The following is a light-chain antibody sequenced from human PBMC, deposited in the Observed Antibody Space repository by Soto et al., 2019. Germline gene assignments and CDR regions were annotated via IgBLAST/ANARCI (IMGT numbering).Light chain of an antibody. J-gene: IGKJ1*01. V-gene: IGKV1-39*01. CDR1: ESINIY. CDR2: AAS. Sequence: DIQMTQSPTSLSASVGDRVSITCRASESINIYLNWYQKKSGEAPKLLIYAASSLQSGVPSRFSGSGAGTGFTLTISSLQPEDFATYYGQQTYSTPGTFGQGTKVEIK. CDR3: QQTYSTPGT.